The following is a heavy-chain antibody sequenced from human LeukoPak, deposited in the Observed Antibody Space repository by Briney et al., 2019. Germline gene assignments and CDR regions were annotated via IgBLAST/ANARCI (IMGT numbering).Heavy chain of an antibody. CDR2: ISYDGSNK. CDR3: ARGGVYDAFDI. D-gene: IGHD3-10*01. Sequence: GGSLRLSCAASGFTFSSYAMHWVRQAPGKGLEWVAVISYDGSNKYYADPVKGRFTISRDNSKNTLYLQMNSLRAEDTAVYYCARGGVYDAFDIWGQGTMVTVSS. J-gene: IGHJ3*02. CDR1: GFTFSSYA. V-gene: IGHV3-30*04.